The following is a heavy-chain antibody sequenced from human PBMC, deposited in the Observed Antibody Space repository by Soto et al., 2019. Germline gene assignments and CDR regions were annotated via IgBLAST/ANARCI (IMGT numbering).Heavy chain of an antibody. CDR2: ITSGDYI. D-gene: IGHD3-3*01. Sequence: PGGSLRLSCAASGFTVSTYSMNWVRQAPGKGLEWVSSITSGDYIYYIDSVRGRFAISRDNTKNSLYLKMNSLSADDTAVYYWARDNRFWSGYYTDYFYYGMDVWGLGTTVTVSS. V-gene: IGHV3-21*01. CDR3: ARDNRFWSGYYTDYFYYGMDV. J-gene: IGHJ6*02. CDR1: GFTVSTYS.